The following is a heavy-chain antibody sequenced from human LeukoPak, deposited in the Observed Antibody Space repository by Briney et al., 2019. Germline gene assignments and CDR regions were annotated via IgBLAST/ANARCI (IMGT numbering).Heavy chain of an antibody. CDR1: GGSFSGYY. CDR3: ARYSAMAVVDY. V-gene: IGHV4-34*01. CDR2: ICHSGST. J-gene: IGHJ4*02. Sequence: SETLSLTCAVYGGSFSGYYWSWIRQPPGKGLEWIGYICHSGSTYYNPSLKSRVTISVDRSKNQFSLKLSSVTAADTAVYYCARYSAMAVVDYWGQGTLVTVSS. D-gene: IGHD5-18*01.